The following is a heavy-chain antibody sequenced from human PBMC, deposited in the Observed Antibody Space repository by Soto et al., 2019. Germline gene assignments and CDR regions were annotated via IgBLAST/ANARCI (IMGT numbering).Heavy chain of an antibody. CDR3: ASGVTYCSSTSCYRGAFDI. D-gene: IGHD2-2*01. V-gene: IGHV4-31*03. CDR2: IYYSGST. Sequence: SETLSLTCTVSGGSISSSSYYWGWIRQPPGKGLEWIGYIYYSGSTYYNPSLKSRVTISVDTSKNQFSLKLSSVTAADTAVYYCASGVTYCSSTSCYRGAFDIWGQGTMVTVSS. CDR1: GGSISSSSYY. J-gene: IGHJ3*02.